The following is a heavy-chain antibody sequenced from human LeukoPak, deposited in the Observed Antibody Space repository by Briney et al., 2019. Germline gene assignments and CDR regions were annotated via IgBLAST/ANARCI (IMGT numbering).Heavy chain of an antibody. J-gene: IGHJ3*02. CDR2: IYHSGST. CDR3: ARGILTGYYIAFDI. CDR1: GYSISSGYY. V-gene: IGHV4-38-2*02. Sequence: SDTLSLTCTVSGYSISSGYYWVWIRPPPGKALEWIGSIYHSGSTYYNPSLKSRVTISVDTSKNQSSLKLSSVTAADTAVYYCARGILTGYYIAFDIWGQGTMVTVSS. D-gene: IGHD3-9*01.